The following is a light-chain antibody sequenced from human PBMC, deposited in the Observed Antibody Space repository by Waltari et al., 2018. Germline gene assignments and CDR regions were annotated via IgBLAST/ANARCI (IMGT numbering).Light chain of an antibody. Sequence: DVVMTQSPLSLPVTLGQAASISCSSSRSLVYSDGNNYLNWCHQMTGQSSRRLIDKVSNRDSGVPDRFSGSGSGTNFTLKISRVEAEDVGVYYCMQGTYWRTFGQGTKVEIK. CDR2: KVS. CDR3: MQGTYWRT. V-gene: IGKV2-30*01. J-gene: IGKJ1*01. CDR1: RSLVYSDGNNY.